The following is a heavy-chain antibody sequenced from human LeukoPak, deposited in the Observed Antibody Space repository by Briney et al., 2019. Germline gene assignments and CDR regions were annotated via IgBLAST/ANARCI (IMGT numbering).Heavy chain of an antibody. CDR1: GFTFSNYD. V-gene: IGHV3-13*05. J-gene: IGHJ4*02. CDR2: IDTGGDP. Sequence: GGSLTLSCAASGFTFSNYDMHWVRQAPGKALECVSAIDTGGDPSYPDSVRGRFSISRENARSSFYLQMNSLRVGDTGVYYCAREARGNLYTYLDYWGQGILVTVSS. D-gene: IGHD3-16*02. CDR3: AREARGNLYTYLDY.